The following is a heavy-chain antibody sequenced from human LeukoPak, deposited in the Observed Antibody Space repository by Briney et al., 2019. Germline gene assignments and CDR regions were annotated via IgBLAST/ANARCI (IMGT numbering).Heavy chain of an antibody. CDR2: IYSGGST. CDR1: GFTVSSNY. CDR3: ARAIYGDYAGAFDI. Sequence: GGSLRLSCAASGFTVSSNYMSWVRQAPGQGLEWVSVIYSGGSTYYADSVKGRFTISRDNSKNTLYLQMNSLRAEDTAVYYCARAIYGDYAGAFDIWGQGTMVTVSS. D-gene: IGHD4-17*01. J-gene: IGHJ3*02. V-gene: IGHV3-53*01.